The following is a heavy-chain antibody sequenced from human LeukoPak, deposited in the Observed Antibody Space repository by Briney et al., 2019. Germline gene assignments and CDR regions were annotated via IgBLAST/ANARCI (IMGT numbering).Heavy chain of an antibody. CDR3: TRDGRVAYEMDV. J-gene: IGHJ6*02. Sequence: GGSLRLSCAASGVTVSSNYMSWVRQAPGKGLEWVSVIYSGGSTYYADSVKGRFTISRDNSKNSLYLQMNSLRAEDTAVYYCTRDGRVAYEMDVWGQGTTVTVSS. V-gene: IGHV3-53*01. CDR2: IYSGGST. CDR1: GVTVSSNY. D-gene: IGHD2-15*01.